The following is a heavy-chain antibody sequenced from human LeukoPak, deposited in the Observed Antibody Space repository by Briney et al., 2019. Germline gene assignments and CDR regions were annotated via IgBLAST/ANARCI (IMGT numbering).Heavy chain of an antibody. CDR2: ISGSDGST. V-gene: IGHV3-23*01. D-gene: IGHD1-1*01. Sequence: GGSLRLSCAASGFTFSIYSMNWVRQAPGKGLEWVSAISGSDGSTYYADSVKGRFTISRDNSKNTLYLQMNSLSAEDTAVYYCAKDLPYGTYYYYGMDVWGQGTTVTVSS. J-gene: IGHJ6*02. CDR3: AKDLPYGTYYYYGMDV. CDR1: GFTFSIYS.